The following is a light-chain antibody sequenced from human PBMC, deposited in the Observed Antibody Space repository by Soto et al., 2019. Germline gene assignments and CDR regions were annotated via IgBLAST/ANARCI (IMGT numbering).Light chain of an antibody. V-gene: IGKV3-15*01. CDR3: QQYNNLPQT. J-gene: IGKJ1*01. CDR1: QSVSSN. CDR2: GAS. Sequence: EIVMTQSPATLSVSPGERATLSCRASQSVSSNLAWYQQKPGQTPRLLIYGASTRTTGIPARFSGSGSGTEFTLTISSLQSEDFAVYYCQQYNNLPQTFGQGIKVEIK.